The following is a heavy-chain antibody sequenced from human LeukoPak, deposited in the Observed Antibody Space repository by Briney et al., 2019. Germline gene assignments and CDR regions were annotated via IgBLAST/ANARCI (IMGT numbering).Heavy chain of an antibody. D-gene: IGHD3-10*01. CDR2: ISGSGANK. CDR1: GFTFSTYA. J-gene: IGHJ6*03. V-gene: IGHV3-23*01. Sequence: GGSLRLSCAASGFTFSTYAMSWVRQAPGKGLEWGSTISGSGANKYYADSVRGRFTISRDNSKNTLYLQMNSLRAEDTAVYYCARDVTMVRGVIMLYYYMDVWGKGTTVTVSS. CDR3: ARDVTMVRGVIMLYYYMDV.